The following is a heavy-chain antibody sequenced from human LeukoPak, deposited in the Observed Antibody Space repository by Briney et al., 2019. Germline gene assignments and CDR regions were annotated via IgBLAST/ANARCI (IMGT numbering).Heavy chain of an antibody. Sequence: SETLSPTCTVSGGSISSYYWSWIRQPPGKGLEWIGYIYYSGSTNYNPSLKSRVTISVDTSKNQFSLKLSSVTAADTAVYYCARVATYYDILTGYLGYYGMDVWGQGTTVTVSS. J-gene: IGHJ6*02. CDR3: ARVATYYDILTGYLGYYGMDV. CDR1: GGSISSYY. D-gene: IGHD3-9*01. CDR2: IYYSGST. V-gene: IGHV4-59*01.